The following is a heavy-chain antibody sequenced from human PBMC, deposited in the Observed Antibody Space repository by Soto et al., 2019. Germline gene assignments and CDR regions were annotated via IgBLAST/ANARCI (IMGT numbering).Heavy chain of an antibody. Sequence: QVQLVQSGAEVKNPGASMRVSCRASGFSFSNFEIHWVRQAPGQGLEWVGRIILETAATVFAQRFQGRAAMTRNTSISLVNMEVSGLKVEDTAIYYCARGRGGGAGGMLDYWGQGTPVTVSS. CDR1: GFSFSNFE. V-gene: IGHV1-8*01. J-gene: IGHJ4*02. D-gene: IGHD2-8*02. CDR2: IILETAAT. CDR3: ARGRGGGAGGMLDY.